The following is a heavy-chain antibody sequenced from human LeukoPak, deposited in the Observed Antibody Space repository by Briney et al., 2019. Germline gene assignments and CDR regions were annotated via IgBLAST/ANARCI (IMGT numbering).Heavy chain of an antibody. Sequence: GGSLRLSCAASGFTVSSNYMTWVRQAPGKGLEWVSVVYGGDTTYYADSVKGRFTISRDNSKNTLYLQMNSLRAEDTAVYYCAKEASVAGGPINYFDYWGQGTLVTVSS. V-gene: IGHV3-66*02. D-gene: IGHD6-19*01. CDR1: GFTVSSNY. CDR2: VYGGDTT. CDR3: AKEASVAGGPINYFDY. J-gene: IGHJ4*02.